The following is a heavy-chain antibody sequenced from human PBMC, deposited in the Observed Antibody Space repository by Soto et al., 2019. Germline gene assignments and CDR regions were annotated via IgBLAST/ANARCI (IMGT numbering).Heavy chain of an antibody. D-gene: IGHD2-2*01. CDR1: GFTFSDYY. V-gene: IGHV3-11*01. CDR2: ISSSGSTI. Sequence: QVQLVESGGGLVKPGGSLRLSCAASGFTFSDYYMSWIRQAPGKGLEWVSYISSSGSTIYYADSVKGRFTISRDNAKNSLYLQMNSLRAEDTAVDYCAKATLVVPAARVGGDIWGQGTMVTVSS. CDR3: AKATLVVPAARVGGDI. J-gene: IGHJ3*02.